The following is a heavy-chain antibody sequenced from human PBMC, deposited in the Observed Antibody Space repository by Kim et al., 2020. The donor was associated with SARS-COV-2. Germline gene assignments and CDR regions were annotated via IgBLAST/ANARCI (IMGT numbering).Heavy chain of an antibody. CDR1: GGSFSGYY. V-gene: IGHV4-34*01. Sequence: SETLSLTCAVYGGSFSGYYWSWIRQPPGKGLEWIGEINHSGSTNYNPSLKSRVTISVDTSKNQFSLKLSSVTAADTAVYYCASGSAADYYGSGSYSYWGQGTLVTVSS. CDR2: INHSGST. J-gene: IGHJ4*02. CDR3: ASGSAADYYGSGSYSY. D-gene: IGHD3-10*01.